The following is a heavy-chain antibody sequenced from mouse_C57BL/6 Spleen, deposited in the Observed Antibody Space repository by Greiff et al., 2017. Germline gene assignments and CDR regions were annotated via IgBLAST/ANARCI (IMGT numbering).Heavy chain of an antibody. Sequence: EVKVVESEGGLVQPGSSMKLSCTASGFTFSDYYMAWVRQVPEKGLEWVANINYDGSSTYYLDSLKSRFIISRDNAKNILYLQMSRLKSEDTATYDCARDPGSSFYWYFDVWGTGTTVTVSS. J-gene: IGHJ1*03. V-gene: IGHV5-16*01. CDR1: GFTFSDYY. CDR2: INYDGSST. D-gene: IGHD1-1*01. CDR3: ARDPGSSFYWYFDV.